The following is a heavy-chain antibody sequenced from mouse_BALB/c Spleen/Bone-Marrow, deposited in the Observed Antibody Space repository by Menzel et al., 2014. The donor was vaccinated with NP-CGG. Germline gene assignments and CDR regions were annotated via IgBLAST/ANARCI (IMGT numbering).Heavy chain of an antibody. CDR3: ARHDGYFDY. V-gene: IGHV3-1*02. Sequence: EVHLVESGPDLVKPSQSLSLTCTVTGYSITSGYSWHWIRQFPGNKLEWMGFIYYSGGSNYNPSLKSRVSISRDTSKNQFFLQLNSVTSEDAATYYCARHDGYFDYWGQGTTLTVSS. J-gene: IGHJ2*01. CDR2: IYYSGGS. D-gene: IGHD2-3*01. CDR1: GYSITSGYS.